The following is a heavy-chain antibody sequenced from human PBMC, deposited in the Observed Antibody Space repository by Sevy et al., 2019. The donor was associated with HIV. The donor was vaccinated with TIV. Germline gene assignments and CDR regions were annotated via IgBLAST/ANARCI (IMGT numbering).Heavy chain of an antibody. CDR1: GGSFSGYY. J-gene: IGHJ6*02. D-gene: IGHD1-26*01. V-gene: IGHV4-34*01. CDR3: ARGSGSYSGYYYYGMDV. Sequence: SETLSLTCAVYGGSFSGYYWSWIRQPPGKGLEWIGEINHSGSTNYNPSLKSRVTISVDTSKNHFSLKLSSVTAADTAVYYCARGSGSYSGYYYYGMDVWGQGTTVTVSS. CDR2: INHSGST.